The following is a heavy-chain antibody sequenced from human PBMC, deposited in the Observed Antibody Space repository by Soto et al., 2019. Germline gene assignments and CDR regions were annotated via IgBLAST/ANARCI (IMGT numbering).Heavy chain of an antibody. D-gene: IGHD3-10*01. J-gene: IGHJ4*02. CDR3: AKGKYYYGSGSFGDY. V-gene: IGHV3-23*01. Sequence: EVQLLESGGGLVQPGGSLRVSCAASGFVFSNFVMSWVRQAPGKGLQWVSGISDSGDRIYYADSVKGRFTISRDNSKNTLYLQMTSLRAEDTAVYYCAKGKYYYGSGSFGDYWGQGTLVTVSS. CDR1: GFVFSNFV. CDR2: ISDSGDRI.